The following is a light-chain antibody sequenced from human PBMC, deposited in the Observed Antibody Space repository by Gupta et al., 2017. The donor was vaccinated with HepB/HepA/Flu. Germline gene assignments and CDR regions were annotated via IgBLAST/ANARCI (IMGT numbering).Light chain of an antibody. CDR1: SSDVGGYNR. J-gene: IGLJ2*01. V-gene: IGLV2-18*02. CDR2: EVS. CDR3: SSYTSSSTYAL. Sequence: QSALTQPPSVSGSPGQSVTISCTRTSSDVGGYNRVSWYQQPPGTAPRLMIYEVSNRPSGVPDRFSGSKSGNTASLTISGLQAEDEADYYCSSYTSSSTYALFGGGTKLTVL.